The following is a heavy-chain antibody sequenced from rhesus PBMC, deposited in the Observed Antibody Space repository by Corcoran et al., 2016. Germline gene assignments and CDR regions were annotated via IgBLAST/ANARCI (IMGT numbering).Heavy chain of an antibody. D-gene: IGHD2-2*01. CDR1: GYNFAASY. Sequence: QVQLVQSGADIKQPGSSVRLSCKTSGYNFAASYIHWVRQGPGQVLEGIEMNSTQKDNKVYPQQRQGRVTMSTDTSTATADRELSSLRVEDRACYYCTRENRDTTYGDFDSWGQVVLVTVYS. CDR3: TRENRDTTYGDFDS. V-gene: IGHV1-180*01. J-gene: IGHJ4*01. CDR2: NSTQKDNK.